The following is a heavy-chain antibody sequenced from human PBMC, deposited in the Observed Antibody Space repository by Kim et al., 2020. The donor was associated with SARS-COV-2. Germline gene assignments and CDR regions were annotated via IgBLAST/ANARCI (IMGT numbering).Heavy chain of an antibody. Sequence: ASVKVSCKASGYTFSSYGISWVRQAPGQGLEWVAWIYSYNDNTKFAQKFQGRVTLTADTSTSTADMELRGLTSDDTSVYYGGRAGGDSGSDYYTHGFDVW. CDR3: GRAGGDSGSDYYTHGFDV. J-gene: IGHJ3*01. V-gene: IGHV1-18*01. CDR1: GYTFSSYG. D-gene: IGHD2-21*01. CDR2: IYSYNDNT.